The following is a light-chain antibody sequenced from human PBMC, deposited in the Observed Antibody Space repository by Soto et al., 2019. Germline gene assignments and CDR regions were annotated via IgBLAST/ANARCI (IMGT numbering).Light chain of an antibody. CDR1: KSISSY. J-gene: IGKJ1*01. Sequence: KMTQSPSSLSAFVGDKVPSTGRESKSISSYLNWYQQKPGKAPKLLIYAASSLQSGVPSRFSGSGSGTDFTLTISSLQPEDFATYYCQPSYSTPWTFGQGTKVEIK. V-gene: IGKV1-39*01. CDR2: AAS. CDR3: QPSYSTPWT.